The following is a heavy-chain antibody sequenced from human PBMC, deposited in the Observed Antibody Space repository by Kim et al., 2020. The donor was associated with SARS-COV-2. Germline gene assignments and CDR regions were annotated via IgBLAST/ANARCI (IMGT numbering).Heavy chain of an antibody. Sequence: IYYADSGGGRFTSTRDNDKNSLYLQMNSLRAEDTAVYYCARGPNYSPFDYWGQGTLVTVSS. V-gene: IGHV3-48*03. J-gene: IGHJ4*02. CDR2: I. CDR3: ARGPNYSPFDY. D-gene: IGHD4-4*01.